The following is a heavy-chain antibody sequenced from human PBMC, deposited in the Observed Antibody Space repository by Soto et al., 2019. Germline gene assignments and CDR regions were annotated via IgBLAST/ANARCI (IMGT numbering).Heavy chain of an antibody. V-gene: IGHV1-18*01. CDR3: ARKGTGAPVDY. Sequence: QVQLVQSGAEVKKPGASVKVSCKASGFTFRIYGISWVRKAPGQGLEWMGWISANNGDTHYAQKFQGRVTLTTDPSTSTAYMEVRSLRSDDTAVYFCARKGTGAPVDYWGQGTLVTVSS. CDR1: GFTFRIYG. D-gene: IGHD1-1*01. CDR2: ISANNGDT. J-gene: IGHJ4*02.